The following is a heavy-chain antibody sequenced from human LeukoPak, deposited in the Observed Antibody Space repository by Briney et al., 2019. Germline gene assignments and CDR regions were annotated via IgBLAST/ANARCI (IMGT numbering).Heavy chain of an antibody. CDR1: GFTFDDYA. Sequence: GGSLRLSCAASGFTFDDYAMHWVRQAPGEGLGWVSGISWNSGSIGYADSVKGRFTISRDNAKNSLYLQMNSLRAEDTALYYCAKDMDKYSSSSDYYYYYGMDVWGQGTTVTVSS. CDR3: AKDMDKYSSSSDYYYYYGMDV. V-gene: IGHV3-9*01. J-gene: IGHJ6*02. D-gene: IGHD6-6*01. CDR2: ISWNSGSI.